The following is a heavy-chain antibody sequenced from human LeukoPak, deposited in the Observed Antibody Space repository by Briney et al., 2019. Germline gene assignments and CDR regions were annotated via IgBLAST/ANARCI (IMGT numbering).Heavy chain of an antibody. J-gene: IGHJ4*02. CDR1: GFTFSSYS. Sequence: GGSLRLSCAASGFTFSSYSMNWVRQAPGKGLEWVSSISSSSSYIYYADTVKGRFTISRDNAKNSLYLQMNSLRAEDTAVYYCARLGRHLWIPGLGYYWGQGNLVTVSS. CDR3: ARLGRHLWIPGLGYY. CDR2: ISSSSSYI. D-gene: IGHD1-1*01. V-gene: IGHV3-21*01.